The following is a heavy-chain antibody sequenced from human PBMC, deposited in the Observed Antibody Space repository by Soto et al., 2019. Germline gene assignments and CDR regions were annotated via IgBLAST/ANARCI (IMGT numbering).Heavy chain of an antibody. CDR3: ARSPVVAAIDYYGMDI. D-gene: IGHD2-15*01. CDR2: IHPDDSDT. Sequence: GESLKISCKGSGYIFTNYWIGWVRQMPGRGLEWMGIIHPDDSDTKYNPSFQGQVTFSADKSITTAYLHWSSLKASDTAIYYCARSPVVAAIDYYGMDIWGQGTTVTVSS. V-gene: IGHV5-51*01. CDR1: GYIFTNYW. J-gene: IGHJ6*02.